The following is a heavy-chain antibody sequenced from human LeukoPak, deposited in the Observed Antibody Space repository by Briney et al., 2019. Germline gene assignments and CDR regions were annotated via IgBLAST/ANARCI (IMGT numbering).Heavy chain of an antibody. Sequence: ASVKVSCKASGYTFTDYYLHWLRQDPGQGLEWVGWINPNSAGTEYAQEFQGRVTMTRDTSNSTAYMELSRLQPGDTAVYYCARAAWSATSKFDSWGQGTRVTVSS. CDR1: GYTFTDYY. J-gene: IGHJ5*01. V-gene: IGHV1-2*02. CDR2: INPNSAGT. CDR3: ARAAWSATSKFDS. D-gene: IGHD6-13*01.